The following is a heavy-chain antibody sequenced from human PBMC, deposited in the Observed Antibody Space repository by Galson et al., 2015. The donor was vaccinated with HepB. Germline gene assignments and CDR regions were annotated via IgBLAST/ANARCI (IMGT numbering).Heavy chain of an antibody. CDR2: ISYDGSNK. D-gene: IGHD3-10*01. CDR3: AKDPYLYSALAGTMAGFDY. J-gene: IGHJ4*02. V-gene: IGHV3-30*18. Sequence: SLRLSCAASGFTFSNYGMHWVRQAPGKGLEWVAVISYDGSNKYYADSVKGRFTISRDNSKNTLYPQMNSLRAEYTALYYCAKDPYLYSALAGTMAGFDYWGQGTLVTVSS. CDR1: GFTFSNYG.